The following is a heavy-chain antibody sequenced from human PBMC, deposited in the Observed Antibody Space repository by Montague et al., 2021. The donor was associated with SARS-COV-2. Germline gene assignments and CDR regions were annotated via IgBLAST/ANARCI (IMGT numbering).Heavy chain of an antibody. J-gene: IGHJ4*02. Sequence: SETLSLTCAVSGGPISHYYWSWIRQPPGKGLEWIGYIYSSGGTNYNPSLKSRVTLSLDAAKNHFSLRLSSVTAADTAVYYCARRTDILTGYYDYWGQGTLVTVSS. V-gene: IGHV4-59*01. D-gene: IGHD3-9*01. CDR2: IYSSGGT. CDR1: GGPISHYY. CDR3: ARRTDILTGYYDY.